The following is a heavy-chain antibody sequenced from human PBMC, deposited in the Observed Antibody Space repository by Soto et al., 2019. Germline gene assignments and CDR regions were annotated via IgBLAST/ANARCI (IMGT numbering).Heavy chain of an antibody. D-gene: IGHD3-16*01. Sequence: SVKVSCKASGGTFSSYAISWVRQAPGQGLEWMGGIIPIFGTANYAQKFQGRVTITADKSTSTAYMELSSLRSEDTAVYYCAKEIRLPKPRSRIMITFGLRTTDGHYFDYWGQGTLVTVSS. CDR2: IIPIFGTA. CDR1: GGTFSSYA. V-gene: IGHV1-69*06. CDR3: AKEIRLPKPRSRIMITFGLRTTDGHYFDY. J-gene: IGHJ4*02.